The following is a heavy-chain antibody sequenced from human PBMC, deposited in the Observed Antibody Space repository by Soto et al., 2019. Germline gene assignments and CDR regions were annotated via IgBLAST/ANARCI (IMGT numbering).Heavy chain of an antibody. Sequence: EVQLVESGGGLVQQGGSLRLSCAASGFTFSTYSMNWVRQAPGKGLEWVSYIGSTVSTIYYAESVKGRFTISRDNVKNSLYLQMNSLRAEDTAVYYCARDAAYTNSWNPFYYMDVWGKGTTVTVSS. V-gene: IGHV3-48*01. D-gene: IGHD6-13*01. CDR3: ARDAAYTNSWNPFYYMDV. CDR2: IGSTVSTI. J-gene: IGHJ6*03. CDR1: GFTFSTYS.